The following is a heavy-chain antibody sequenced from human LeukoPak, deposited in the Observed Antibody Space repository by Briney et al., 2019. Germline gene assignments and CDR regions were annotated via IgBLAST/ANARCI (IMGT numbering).Heavy chain of an antibody. CDR2: ISPDGSTQ. Sequence: PGGSLRLSCAASGFSFSAFWMSWVRQGPGKGLEWVASISPDGSTQPYVDSVRGRFTVFRDNAKNSLYLQLNSLSAEDTAVYYCVRLFGGVTTFDYWGQGSLVTVSS. J-gene: IGHJ4*02. V-gene: IGHV3-7*01. D-gene: IGHD3-10*01. CDR3: VRLFGGVTTFDY. CDR1: GFSFSAFW.